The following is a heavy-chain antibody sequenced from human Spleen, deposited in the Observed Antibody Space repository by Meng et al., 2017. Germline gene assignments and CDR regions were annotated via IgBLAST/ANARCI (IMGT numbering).Heavy chain of an antibody. V-gene: IGHV4-4*02. CDR1: GGSISSSNW. CDR2: MSHSGST. Sequence: QVQLQESGQGLVKPSGTLSLTCAVSGGSISSSNWWTWVRQPPGKGLDWIGEMSHSGSTNYNPSLKSRVSMSIDKSKNQFSLKLTSVTAADTAVYYCLRGSGGSVWGQGTLVTVSS. J-gene: IGHJ1*01. D-gene: IGHD3-10*01. CDR3: LRGSGGSV.